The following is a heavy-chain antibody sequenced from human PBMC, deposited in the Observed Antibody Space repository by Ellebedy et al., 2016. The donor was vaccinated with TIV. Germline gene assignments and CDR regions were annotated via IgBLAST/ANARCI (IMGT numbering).Heavy chain of an antibody. V-gene: IGHV1-69*10. J-gene: IGHJ3*02. Sequence: AASVKVSCKASGGTFSNYAISWARQAPGQGLEWMGRVIPLLGIANYAQKFQGRVTMTADKSTSTAYMELRSLRSDDTAVYFCARDGDIVVGGAFDIWGQGTMVTVSA. CDR2: VIPLLGIA. D-gene: IGHD2-15*01. CDR3: ARDGDIVVGGAFDI. CDR1: GGTFSNYA.